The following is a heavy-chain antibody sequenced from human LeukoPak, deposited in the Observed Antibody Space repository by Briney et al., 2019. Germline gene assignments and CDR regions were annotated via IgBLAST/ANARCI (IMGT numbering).Heavy chain of an antibody. CDR2: ISSSSGDK. J-gene: IGHJ6*03. Sequence: GGSLRLSCVVSGLPFRSYSMNWVRQAPGKGLAWVSSISSSSGDKYYADSVKGRFSISRDDARNSLYLQMNSLRAEDTAVYYCARPEIPEGVLYYYYMDVWGKGTTVTVSS. CDR3: ARPEIPEGVLYYYYMDV. V-gene: IGHV3-21*01. CDR1: GLPFRSYS. D-gene: IGHD3-10*01.